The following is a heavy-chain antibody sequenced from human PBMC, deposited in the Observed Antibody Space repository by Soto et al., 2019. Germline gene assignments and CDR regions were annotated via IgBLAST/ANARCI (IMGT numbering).Heavy chain of an antibody. CDR3: AREAGSGGVMDV. V-gene: IGHV1-46*01. D-gene: IGHD2-15*01. CDR2: IHPSGAGT. CDR1: ESTFTSFH. Sequence: ASVKVSCKASESTFTSFHIHWVRQAPGQGPEWLGVIHPSGAGTTSSQKFQGRVTMTTDTSTSTAYMELTSLRYDDTAVYYCAREAGSGGVMDVWGKGTTVTVSS. J-gene: IGHJ6*03.